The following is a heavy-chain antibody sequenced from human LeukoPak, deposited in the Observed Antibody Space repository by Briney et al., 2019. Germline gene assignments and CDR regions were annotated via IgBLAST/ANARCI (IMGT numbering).Heavy chain of an antibody. V-gene: IGHV3-21*01. CDR2: ISSSSSYI. CDR1: GFTFSSYS. Sequence: GGSLRLFCAASGFTFSSYSMNWVRQAPGKGLEWVSSISSSSSYIYYADSVKGRFTISRDNAKNSLYLQMNSLRAEDTAVYYCARSGIAYYFDYWGQGTLVTVSS. D-gene: IGHD1-26*01. CDR3: ARSGIAYYFDY. J-gene: IGHJ4*02.